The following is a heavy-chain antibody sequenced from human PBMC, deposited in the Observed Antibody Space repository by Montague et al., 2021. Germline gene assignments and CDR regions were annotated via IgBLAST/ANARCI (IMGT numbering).Heavy chain of an antibody. D-gene: IGHD2-8*01. CDR1: RSLINSDYY. V-gene: IGHV4-38-2*02. Sequence: SETLSLTCTVSRSLINSDYYWGRIRQPPGKGLEWMGSVSHGGRTYYNPSLKSRVTMSVDTSRNQFSLKLTSVTAADTAVYYCARLDIVLIYWGFDYWGQGTLVTVSS. J-gene: IGHJ4*02. CDR2: VSHGGRT. CDR3: ARLDIVLIYWGFDY.